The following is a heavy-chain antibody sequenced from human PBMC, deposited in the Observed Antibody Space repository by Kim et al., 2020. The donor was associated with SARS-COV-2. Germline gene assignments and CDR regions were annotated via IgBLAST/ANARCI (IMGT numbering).Heavy chain of an antibody. V-gene: IGHV3-21*01. D-gene: IGHD2-2*01. Sequence: GGSLRLSCAASGFTFSSYSMNWVRQAPGKGLEWVSSISSSSSSIYYADSVKGRFTISRDNAKNSLYLQMNSLRAAATAVYYCARSSSSTSLDYWGQGTL. CDR3: ARSSSSTSLDY. J-gene: IGHJ4*02. CDR1: GFTFSSYS. CDR2: ISSSSSSI.